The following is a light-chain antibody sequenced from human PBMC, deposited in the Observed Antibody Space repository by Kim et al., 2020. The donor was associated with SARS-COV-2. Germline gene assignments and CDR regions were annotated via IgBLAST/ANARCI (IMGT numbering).Light chain of an antibody. CDR1: NSNIGTGYD. J-gene: IGLJ3*02. Sequence: QRVTISCTGSNSNIGTGYDVNWYQHVAGKVPKVVIYADTRRPSGVPDRISGSKSGSSASLAITGLQPEDEADYYCQSYDSSVSGWLFGGGTQLTVL. V-gene: IGLV1-40*01. CDR3: QSYDSSVSGWL. CDR2: ADT.